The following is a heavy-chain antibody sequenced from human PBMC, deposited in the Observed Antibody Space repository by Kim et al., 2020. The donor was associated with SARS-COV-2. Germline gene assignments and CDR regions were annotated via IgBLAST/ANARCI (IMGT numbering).Heavy chain of an antibody. Sequence: GGSLRLSCAASGFAFSTYAMNWVRQAPGKGLEWVSAISGTGGKTDYADSVKGRFSISRDNSKNTLYLQMNSLRAEDTAVYYCAKDALNIGSCTDGVCYHSDYWGQGTLVTVSS. V-gene: IGHV3-23*01. J-gene: IGHJ4*02. CDR3: AKDALNIGSCTDGVCYHSDY. CDR2: ISGTGGKT. CDR1: GFAFSTYA. D-gene: IGHD2-8*01.